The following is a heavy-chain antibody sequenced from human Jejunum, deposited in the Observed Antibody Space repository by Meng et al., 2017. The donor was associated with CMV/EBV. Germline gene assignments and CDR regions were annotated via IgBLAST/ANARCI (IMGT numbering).Heavy chain of an antibody. CDR1: SPNAA. CDR3: AGSTGNRRGFYYYGIDV. V-gene: IGHV6-1*01. CDR2: TYYRSNWNA. Sequence: SPNAAWNWVRQSPSRGLEWLGRTYYRSNWNADYAGSVEGRISISPDTSKNQFSLQLNSVTPEDTAVYYCAGSTGNRRGFYYYGIDVWGQGTTVTVSS. D-gene: IGHD2-8*02. J-gene: IGHJ6*02.